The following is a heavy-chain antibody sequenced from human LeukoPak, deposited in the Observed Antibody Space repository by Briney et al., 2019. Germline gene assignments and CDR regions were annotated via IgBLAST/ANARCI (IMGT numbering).Heavy chain of an antibody. D-gene: IGHD3-10*01. V-gene: IGHV6-1*01. J-gene: IGHJ4*02. CDR3: ARGSHSSFDY. CDR1: GDSLSNNNVA. CDR2: TYYRPKFNT. Sequence: SQTLSLTCAISGDSLSNNNVAWNWIRQSPSRGLEWLGRTYYRPKFNTDYAVSVKSRIAINSDTSKNQFSPQLNSVTPEDTSVYYCARGSHSSFDYWGQGTLVTVSS.